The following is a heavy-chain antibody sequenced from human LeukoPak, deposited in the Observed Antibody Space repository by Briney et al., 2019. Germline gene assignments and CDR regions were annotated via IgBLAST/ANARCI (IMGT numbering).Heavy chain of an antibody. J-gene: IGHJ4*02. CDR2: ISSSSSYI. CDR1: GFTFSSYS. V-gene: IGHV3-21*01. CDR3: ARDMNDFWSGRASDY. D-gene: IGHD3-3*01. Sequence: GGSLRLSCAASGFTFSSYSMNWVRQAPGKGLEWVSSISSSSSYIYYADSVKGRFTISRDNAKNSLYLQMNSLRAEDTAVYYCARDMNDFWSGRASDYWGQGTLVTVSS.